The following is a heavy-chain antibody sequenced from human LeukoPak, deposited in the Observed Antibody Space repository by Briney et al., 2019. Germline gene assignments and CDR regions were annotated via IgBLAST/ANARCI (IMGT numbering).Heavy chain of an antibody. Sequence: SQTLSLTCTVSGDSISSGVYYWSWIRQHPGKGLEWIGYIYYSGTTYYNPSLKSRVTMSVDTSKNHFSLNLTSVTAADTAVYHCAGVVSSSYYEVDYWGQGTLDTVSS. CDR3: AGVVSSSYYEVDY. D-gene: IGHD3-22*01. J-gene: IGHJ4*02. V-gene: IGHV4-31*03. CDR1: GDSISSGVYY. CDR2: IYYSGTT.